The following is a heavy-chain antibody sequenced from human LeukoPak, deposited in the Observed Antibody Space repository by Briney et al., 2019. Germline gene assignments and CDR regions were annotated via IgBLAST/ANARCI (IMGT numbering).Heavy chain of an antibody. CDR2: ISYDGSNK. CDR1: GFTFSSYG. CDR3: ASPPTPTYYYDSSGFYFDY. D-gene: IGHD3-22*01. J-gene: IGHJ4*02. Sequence: GGSLRLSCAASGFTFSSYGMHWVRQAPGKGLEWVAVISYDGSNKYYADSVKGRFTISRDNSKNTLYLQMNSLRAEDTAVYYCASPPTPTYYYDSSGFYFDYWGQGTLVTVSS. V-gene: IGHV3-30*03.